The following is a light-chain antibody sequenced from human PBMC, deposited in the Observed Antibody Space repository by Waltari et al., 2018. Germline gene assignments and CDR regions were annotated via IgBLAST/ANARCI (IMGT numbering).Light chain of an antibody. Sequence: QSALTQPPSASGSPGQSVTISCTGTSSDIGGYNYGPWYQQHPGKAPKLLIYEVTKRPSGVPDRFSASKSGNTASLTVSGLQAEDEADYYCSSFAGSTNWVFGGGTKLTVL. CDR3: SSFAGSTNWV. CDR1: SSDIGGYNY. J-gene: IGLJ3*02. CDR2: EVT. V-gene: IGLV2-8*01.